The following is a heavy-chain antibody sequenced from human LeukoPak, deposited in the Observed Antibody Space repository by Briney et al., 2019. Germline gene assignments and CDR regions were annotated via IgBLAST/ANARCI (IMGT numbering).Heavy chain of an antibody. V-gene: IGHV4-4*02. D-gene: IGHD4-23*01. CDR2: IYHSRST. J-gene: IGHJ4*02. CDR3: ARVGHYGGNSRTQSDY. Sequence: SETLSLSCAVSGGSISSSDWWGWVRTPPRKELAWIEEIYHSRSTNYNPSLKSRVTISVDKSKNKFSLKLSSVTAADKAVYYCARVGHYGGNSRTQSDYWGQGTLVTVSS. CDR1: GGSISSSDW.